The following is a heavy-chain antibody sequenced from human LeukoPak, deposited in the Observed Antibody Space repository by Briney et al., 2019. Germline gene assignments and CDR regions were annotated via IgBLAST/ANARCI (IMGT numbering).Heavy chain of an antibody. CDR1: GGTFSSYA. D-gene: IGHD3-10*01. CDR2: IIPILGIA. V-gene: IGHV1-69*04. J-gene: IGHJ4*02. Sequence: SVKVSCKASGGTFSSYAISWVRQAPGQGLEWMGRIIPILGIANYAQKFQGRVTITADKSTSTAYMEQSSLRSEETAVYYCARAEYYGSGSDYNDYWGQGTLVTVSS. CDR3: ARAEYYGSGSDYNDY.